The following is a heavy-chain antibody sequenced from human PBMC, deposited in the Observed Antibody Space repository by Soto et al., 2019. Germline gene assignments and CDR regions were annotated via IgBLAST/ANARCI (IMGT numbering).Heavy chain of an antibody. CDR2: IIPILGIA. J-gene: IGHJ3*02. CDR3: ARDRRRGYSGYGSPDAFDI. D-gene: IGHD5-12*01. V-gene: IGHV1-69*08. Sequence: QVQLVQSGAEVKKPGSSVKVSCKASGGTFSSYTISWVRQAPGQGLEWMGRIIPILGIANYAQKFQGRVTSTAEKSTSKAYMELSSLRSEDTAVYYCARDRRRGYSGYGSPDAFDIWGQGTMVTVSS. CDR1: GGTFSSYT.